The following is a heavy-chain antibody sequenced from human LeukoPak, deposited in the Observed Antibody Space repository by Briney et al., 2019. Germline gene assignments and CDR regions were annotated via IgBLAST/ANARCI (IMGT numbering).Heavy chain of an antibody. J-gene: IGHJ4*02. CDR3: GRDRAMYYYATNGY. D-gene: IGHD3-10*01. V-gene: IGHV3-66*01. CDR1: GFTVSGNY. CDR2: IYTDGST. Sequence: GGSLRLSCVASGFTVSGNYTNWVRQAPGKGLEWVSVIYTDGSTYYADSVKGRFTISRDNSKNTLYLQMNSMRVEDTAVYYCGRDRAMYYYATNGYWGQGTLVTVSS.